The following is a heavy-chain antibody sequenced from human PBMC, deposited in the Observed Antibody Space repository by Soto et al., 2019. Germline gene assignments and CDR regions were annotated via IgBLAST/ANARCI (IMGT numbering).Heavy chain of an antibody. D-gene: IGHD6-19*01. Sequence: PGGSLRLSCAASGFTFSSYAMHWVRQAPGKGLEWVAVISYDGSNKYYADSVKGRFTISRDNSKNTLYLQMNSLRAEDTAVYYCARDFPPDSSGWYGVYWGQRTLVTVSS. V-gene: IGHV3-30-3*01. CDR1: GFTFSSYA. CDR3: ARDFPPDSSGWYGVY. J-gene: IGHJ4*02. CDR2: ISYDGSNK.